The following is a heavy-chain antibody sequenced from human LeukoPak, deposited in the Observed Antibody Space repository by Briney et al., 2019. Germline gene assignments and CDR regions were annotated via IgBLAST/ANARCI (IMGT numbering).Heavy chain of an antibody. CDR3: ARQEALGSNWFDP. Sequence: SETVSLTCTVSGGSISSSSYYWGWIRQPPGKGLEWIGSIYYSGSTYYNPSLKSRVTISVDTSKNQFSLKLSSVTAADTAVYYCARQEALGSNWFDPWGQATVDTDSS. V-gene: IGHV4-39*01. CDR1: GGSISSSSYY. J-gene: IGHJ5*02. D-gene: IGHD1-26*01. CDR2: IYYSGST.